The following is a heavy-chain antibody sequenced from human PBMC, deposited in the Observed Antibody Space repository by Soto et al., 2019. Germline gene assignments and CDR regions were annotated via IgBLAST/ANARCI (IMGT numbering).Heavy chain of an antibody. CDR2: VYYSGST. V-gene: IGHV4-59*02. D-gene: IGHD1-26*01. J-gene: IGHJ4*02. Sequence: LSLTCAVSDGSVSNSYLGWIRQPPGKGLEWVAYVYYSGSTNYNPSRGSRVTISVDKSKNQFSLKMTSVTGADTAVYYCARGRSHEWELLVQYFDYWGQGTLVTVSS. CDR3: ARGRSHEWELLVQYFDY. CDR1: DGSVSNSY.